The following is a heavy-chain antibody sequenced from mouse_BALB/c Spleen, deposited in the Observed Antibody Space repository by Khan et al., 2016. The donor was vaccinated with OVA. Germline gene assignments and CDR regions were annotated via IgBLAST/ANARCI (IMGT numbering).Heavy chain of an antibody. CDR3: ARGDYGSSIPWFAY. CDR2: ISDGGSYT. CDR1: GFTFSDYY. Sequence: EVELVESGGGLVKPGGSLKLSCAASGFTFSDYYMYWVRQTPEKRLEWVATISDGGSYTYYPDSVKWRFTISRDNAKHNLYLQMSSMKSEDTAMYYCARGDYGSSIPWFAYWGQGTLVTVSA. J-gene: IGHJ3*01. D-gene: IGHD1-1*01. V-gene: IGHV5-4*02.